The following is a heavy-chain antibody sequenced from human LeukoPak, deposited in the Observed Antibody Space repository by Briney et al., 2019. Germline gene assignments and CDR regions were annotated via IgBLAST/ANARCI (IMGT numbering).Heavy chain of an antibody. CDR2: INPNSGGT. Sequence: AASVKVSCKASGYTFTGYYMHWVRQAPGQGLEWMGWINPNSGGTNYAQKFQGRVTMTRDTSISTAYMELSRLRSDDTAVYYCVRSGYEHDAFDIWGQGTMVTVSS. CDR3: VRSGYEHDAFDI. CDR1: GYTFTGYY. D-gene: IGHD5-12*01. V-gene: IGHV1-2*02. J-gene: IGHJ3*02.